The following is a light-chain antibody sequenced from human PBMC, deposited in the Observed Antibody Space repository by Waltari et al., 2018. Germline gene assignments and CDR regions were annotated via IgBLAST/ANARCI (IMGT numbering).Light chain of an antibody. CDR2: YVS. CDR3: CSYAGGAWV. J-gene: IGLJ3*02. V-gene: IGLV2-11*01. Sequence: QSALTQPRPVAGSPGQSVTISCTGTSRDVGGYNYVSWYQQHPGKAPKVIIYYVSQRPSGVPYRFSGSKSGNTASLTISGLQAEDEAGYYCCSYAGGAWVFGGGTELTVL. CDR1: SRDVGGYNY.